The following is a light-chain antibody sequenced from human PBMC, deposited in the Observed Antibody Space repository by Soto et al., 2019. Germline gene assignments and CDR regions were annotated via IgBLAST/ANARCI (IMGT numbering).Light chain of an antibody. CDR1: QSISSY. CDR3: QQSNSTPT. Sequence: DIQMTQSPSSLSASVGDRVTLTCRASQSISSYLNWYQQKPGKAPKLLIYAASSVQSGVPSRFSGSGSGTDFTLIISSLQPEDFATYYCQQSNSTPTFGGGTKVDIK. V-gene: IGKV1-39*01. J-gene: IGKJ4*01. CDR2: AAS.